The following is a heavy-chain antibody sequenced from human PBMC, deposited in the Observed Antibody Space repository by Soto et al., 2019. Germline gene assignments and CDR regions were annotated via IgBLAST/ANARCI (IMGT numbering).Heavy chain of an antibody. CDR3: AGEREAGSYSDC. CDR1: GFTFSSYT. CDR2: ITTGSSYI. J-gene: IGHJ4*02. D-gene: IGHD1-26*01. V-gene: IGHV3-21*01. Sequence: EVQLVESGGGLVKPGGSLRLSCAASGFTFSSYTMSWVRQAPGKGLEWVSSITTGSSYIYYADSLKGRFTISRDNAKNSLYLHMNSLRAEDKAVYDCAGEREAGSYSDCWGQGTLVTVSS.